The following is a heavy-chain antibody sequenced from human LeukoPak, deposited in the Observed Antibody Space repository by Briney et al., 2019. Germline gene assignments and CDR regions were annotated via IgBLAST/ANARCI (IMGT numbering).Heavy chain of an antibody. CDR2: ISYDGSNK. CDR3: AKARRSYYDFWSGYKLPLDY. J-gene: IGHJ4*02. V-gene: IGHV3-30*18. Sequence: GRSLGLSCAASGFTFSSYGMHWVRQAPGKGLEWVAVISYDGSNKYYADSVKGRFTISRDNSKNTLYLQMNSLRAEDTAVYYCAKARRSYYDFWSGYKLPLDYWGQGTLVTVSS. CDR1: GFTFSSYG. D-gene: IGHD3-3*01.